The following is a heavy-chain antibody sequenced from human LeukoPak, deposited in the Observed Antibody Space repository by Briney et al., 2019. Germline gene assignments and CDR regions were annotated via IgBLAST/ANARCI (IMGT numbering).Heavy chain of an antibody. CDR3: ARANYYDSSGFLN. V-gene: IGHV4-30-4*07. Sequence: PSETLSLTCAVSGGSISSGGYSWSWIRQPPGKGLEWIGYFYYSGTTYNNPSLKSRVTISVDTSKNQFSLKLSSVTAADTAVYYCARANYYDSSGFLNWGQGTLVTVSS. D-gene: IGHD3-22*01. J-gene: IGHJ4*02. CDR1: GGSISSGGYS. CDR2: FYYSGTT.